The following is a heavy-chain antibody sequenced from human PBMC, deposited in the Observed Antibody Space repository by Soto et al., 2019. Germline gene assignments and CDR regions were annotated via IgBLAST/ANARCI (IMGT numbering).Heavy chain of an antibody. CDR1: GGYVSSGSYF. CDR2: IYYSGKT. V-gene: IGHV4-61*01. D-gene: IGHD1-1*01. CDR3: ARMRFGTVPHWFDP. J-gene: IGHJ5*02. Sequence: SETLSLTCSVSSGHVVSGGYVSSGSYFWSWIRRPPGKDLEFIGYIYYSGKTYYNPSLKSRVTMSLDTSKNQFSLNLSSVNTADTAVYYCARMRFGTVPHWFDPWGQGTRVTVSS.